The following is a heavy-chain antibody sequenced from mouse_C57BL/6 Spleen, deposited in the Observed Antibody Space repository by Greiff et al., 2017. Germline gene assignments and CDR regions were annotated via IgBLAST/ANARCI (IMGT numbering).Heavy chain of an antibody. Sequence: VQLQQPGAELVKPGASVKMSCKASGYTFTSYWITWVKQRPGQGLEWIGDIYPGSGSTNYNEKFKSKATLTVDTSSSTAYMQLSSLTSEDSAVYYCARRGSYYYGSRGYFDYWGQGTTLTVSS. D-gene: IGHD1-1*01. CDR3: ARRGSYYYGSRGYFDY. V-gene: IGHV1-55*01. CDR1: GYTFTSYW. CDR2: IYPGSGST. J-gene: IGHJ2*01.